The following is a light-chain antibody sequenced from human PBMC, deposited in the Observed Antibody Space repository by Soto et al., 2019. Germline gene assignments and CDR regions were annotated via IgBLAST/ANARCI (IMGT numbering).Light chain of an antibody. CDR3: ASWEDSLNGWV. CDR1: SSNVGSNT. J-gene: IGLJ3*02. CDR2: SDD. Sequence: QSVLTQPPSASETPGQRVTISCSGSSSNVGSNTVSWYQQLPGTAPKVLIYSDDQRPSGVPDRFSGSRSGSSASLAISGLQSGDEADYYCASWEDSLNGWVIGGGTKLTVL. V-gene: IGLV1-44*01.